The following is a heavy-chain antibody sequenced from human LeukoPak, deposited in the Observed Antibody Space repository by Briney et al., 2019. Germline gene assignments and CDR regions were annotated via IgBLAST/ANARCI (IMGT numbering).Heavy chain of an antibody. CDR3: ARGGYSYVFDP. D-gene: IGHD5-18*01. CDR1: GFTVSSNY. J-gene: IGHJ5*02. CDR2: IYSGGST. V-gene: IGHV3-53*01. Sequence: PGGSRRLSCAASGFTVSSNYMSWVRQAPGKGLEWVSVIYSGGSTYYADSVKGRFTISRDNSKNTLYLQMNSLRAEDTAVYYCARGGYSYVFDPWGQGTLVTVSS.